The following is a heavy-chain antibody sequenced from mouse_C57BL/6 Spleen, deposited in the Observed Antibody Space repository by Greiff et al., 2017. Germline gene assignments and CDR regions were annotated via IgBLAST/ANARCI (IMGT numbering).Heavy chain of an antibody. D-gene: IGHD2-3*01. J-gene: IGHJ4*01. CDR2: IYPGDGDT. CDR3: ARPWDDGYHLYAMDY. CDR1: GYAFSSSW. V-gene: IGHV1-82*01. Sequence: QVQLQQSGPELVKPGASVKISCKASGYAFSSSWMNWVKQRPGKGLEWIGRIYPGDGDTNYNGKFKGKATLTADKSSSTAYMQLSSLPSEDSAVYFCARPWDDGYHLYAMDYWGQGTSVTVSS.